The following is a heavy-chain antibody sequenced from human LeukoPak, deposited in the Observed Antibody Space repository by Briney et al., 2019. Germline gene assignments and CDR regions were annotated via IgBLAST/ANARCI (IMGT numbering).Heavy chain of an antibody. J-gene: IGHJ5*02. CDR3: ARAPTLEYSSSSNWFDP. CDR1: GGSISSSNW. CDR2: IYHSGST. D-gene: IGHD6-6*01. Sequence: SETLSLTCAVSGGSISSSNWWSWVRQPPGKGLEWIGEIYHSGSTNYNPSLKSRVTISVDKSKNQFSLKLSSVTAADTAVYYCARAPTLEYSSSSNWFDPWGQGTLVTVSS. V-gene: IGHV4-4*02.